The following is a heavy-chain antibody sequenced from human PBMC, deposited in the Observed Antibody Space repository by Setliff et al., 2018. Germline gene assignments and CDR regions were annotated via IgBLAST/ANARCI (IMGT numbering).Heavy chain of an antibody. V-gene: IGHV3-23*01. Sequence: LRLSCAASGFTFSNYAMSWVRQAPGKGLEWVSVITGSGTTTYYADSVKGRFTISRDNSKNTVYLQMNSLRAEDTSIYYCANAYNYGYAHYYYGMDVWGQGTTVTVSS. CDR3: ANAYNYGYAHYYYGMDV. CDR2: ITGSGTTT. J-gene: IGHJ6*02. D-gene: IGHD5-18*01. CDR1: GFTFSNYA.